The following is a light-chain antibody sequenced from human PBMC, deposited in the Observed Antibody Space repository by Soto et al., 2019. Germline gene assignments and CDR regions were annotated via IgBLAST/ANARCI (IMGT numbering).Light chain of an antibody. CDR1: SSDVGGYNY. CDR2: EVS. Sequence: QAVVTQPASVSGSPGQSITISCTGTSSDVGGYNYVSWYQQYPGRAPKLMIYEVSTRPSGVSNRFSGSKSGNTASLTISGLQAEDEADYYCNSYTSINTLDGIFGGGTKLTVL. CDR3: NSYTSINTLDGI. J-gene: IGLJ2*01. V-gene: IGLV2-14*01.